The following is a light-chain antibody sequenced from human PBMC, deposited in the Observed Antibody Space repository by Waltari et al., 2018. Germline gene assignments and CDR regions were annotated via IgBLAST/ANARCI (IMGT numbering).Light chain of an antibody. CDR3: CSYAGSSTPVV. J-gene: IGLJ2*01. CDR1: SSDVGSYNL. V-gene: IGLV2-23*02. Sequence: QSALTQPASVSGSPGQSITTSCTGTSSDVGSYNLVSWYQQHPGKAPKLRIYEVSKRPSWVSNPFSGSKSGNTASLTISGLQAEDEADYYCCSYAGSSTPVVFGGGTKLTVL. CDR2: EVS.